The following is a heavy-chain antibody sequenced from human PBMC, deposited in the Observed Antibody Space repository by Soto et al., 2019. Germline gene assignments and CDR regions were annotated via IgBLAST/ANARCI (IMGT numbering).Heavy chain of an antibody. V-gene: IGHV4-31*03. Sequence: QVQLQESGPGLVKSSQTLSLTCTVSGGSISSGGSYWCWIRQRPGKGLEWIGEIFYRERFYYTPSLKGRFVILADTSNTQFTLKLSSVTDADTAVYYCARAPETPPIFGVVRPYFFDFWGQGTLVTVSS. CDR2: IFYRERF. CDR1: GGSISSGGSY. CDR3: ARAPETPPIFGVVRPYFFDF. J-gene: IGHJ4*02. D-gene: IGHD3-3*01.